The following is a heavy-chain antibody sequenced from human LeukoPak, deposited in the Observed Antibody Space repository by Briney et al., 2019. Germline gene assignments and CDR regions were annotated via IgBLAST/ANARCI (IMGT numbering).Heavy chain of an antibody. CDR1: GYTFTRYG. CDR2: IRAYNGKT. D-gene: IGHD2-2*03. V-gene: IGHV1-18*01. CDR3: ARVDIVVVPAAKGPYYYYGMDV. J-gene: IGHJ6*02. Sequence: APGKVSCKASGYTFTRYGISWVRQAPGPGVGWVGWIRAYNGKTNYAQKLQGRVTMTTDTSTSTAYMELRSLRSDDTAVYYCARVDIVVVPAAKGPYYYYGMDVWGQGTTVTVSS.